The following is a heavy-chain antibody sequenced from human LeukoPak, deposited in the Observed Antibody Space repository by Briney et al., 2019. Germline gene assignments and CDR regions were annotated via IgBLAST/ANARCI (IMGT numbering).Heavy chain of an antibody. D-gene: IGHD3-16*02. Sequence: SETLSLTCTVFGDSISTFYWSWIRQPPGKGLEWIGYIYYSGSTNYNPSLKSRVTISVDTSKNQFSLKLSSVTAADTAVYYCARVGVDYDYVWGSYRLDGAFDIWGQGTMVTVSS. CDR1: GDSISTFY. CDR2: IYYSGST. J-gene: IGHJ3*02. V-gene: IGHV4-59*01. CDR3: ARVGVDYDYVWGSYRLDGAFDI.